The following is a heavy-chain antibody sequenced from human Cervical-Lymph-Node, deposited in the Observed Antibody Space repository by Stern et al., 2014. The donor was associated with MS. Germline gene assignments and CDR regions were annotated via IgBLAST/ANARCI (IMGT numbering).Heavy chain of an antibody. V-gene: IGHV1-69*01. J-gene: IGHJ6*02. CDR1: GGTFSNYA. CDR3: ASPLTATSVPFGYYGMDV. D-gene: IGHD4-17*01. CDR2: IAPLFGKP. Sequence: VQLVESGAEVKKPGSSVKVSCKASGGTFSNYATSWVRQAPGQGLERMGGIAPLFGKPNYAQKFQGRVTITADESTSTAYMDLSSLRSEDTAVYYCASPLTATSVPFGYYGMDVWGQGTTVTVS.